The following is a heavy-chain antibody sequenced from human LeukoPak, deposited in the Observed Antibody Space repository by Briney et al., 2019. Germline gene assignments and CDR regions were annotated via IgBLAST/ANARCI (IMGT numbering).Heavy chain of an antibody. CDR3: ATQYLDY. CDR2: INPNSGGT. CDR1: GYTFTDYY. V-gene: IGHV1-2*02. Sequence: ASVKVSCKASGYTFTDYYMHWVRQAPGQGLEWMGWINPNSGGTNYAQTLRGRVTMARDTSVSTVYMELSSLRSDDTPMYYCATQYLDYWGQGTLVTVSS. J-gene: IGHJ4*02. D-gene: IGHD2-2*02.